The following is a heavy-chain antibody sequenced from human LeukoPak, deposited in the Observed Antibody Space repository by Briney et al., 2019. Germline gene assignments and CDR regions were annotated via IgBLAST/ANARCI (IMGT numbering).Heavy chain of an antibody. D-gene: IGHD3-3*01. Sequence: SVKVSCKVSGGSFSSFGISWVQQAPGQGLEWMGRIVPFLDITNYAQKFQGRVTITADKSTNTVYVELSSLRSQDTAVYYCAREEERIAIFGVTNSRFDYWGQGTLVTVSS. J-gene: IGHJ4*02. CDR2: IVPFLDIT. CDR1: GGSFSSFG. V-gene: IGHV1-69*04. CDR3: AREEERIAIFGVTNSRFDY.